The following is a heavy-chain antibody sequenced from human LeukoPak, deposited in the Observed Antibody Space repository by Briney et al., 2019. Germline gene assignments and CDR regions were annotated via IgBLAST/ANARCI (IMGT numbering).Heavy chain of an antibody. V-gene: IGHV3-49*03. CDR2: IRSKAYGATA. J-gene: IGHJ6*03. Sequence: PGGSLRLSCTASGFTFGDYAMSWFRQAPGKGPEWVGFIRSKAYGATADYAASVKGRFTISRDDSKTIAYLQMNSLKTEDTAVYYCSRVAHCGRDCSEGYYYYYMDVWGKGTTVTVSS. D-gene: IGHD2-21*02. CDR1: GFTFGDYA. CDR3: SRVAHCGRDCSEGYYYYYMDV.